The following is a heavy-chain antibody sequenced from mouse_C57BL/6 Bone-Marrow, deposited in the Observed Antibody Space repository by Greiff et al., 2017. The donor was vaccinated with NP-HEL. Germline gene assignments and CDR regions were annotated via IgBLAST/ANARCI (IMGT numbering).Heavy chain of an antibody. CDR2: IYPRSGNP. D-gene: IGHD2-4*01. CDR1: GYTFTSYG. CDR3: ARGGLPAWFAY. J-gene: IGHJ3*01. Sequence: QVQLKQSGAELARPGASVKLSCKASGYTFTSYGISWVKQRTGQGLEWIGEIYPRSGNPYYNEKFKGKATLTADKSSSTAYMELRSLTSEDSAVYFCARGGLPAWFAYWGQGTLVTVSA. V-gene: IGHV1-81*01.